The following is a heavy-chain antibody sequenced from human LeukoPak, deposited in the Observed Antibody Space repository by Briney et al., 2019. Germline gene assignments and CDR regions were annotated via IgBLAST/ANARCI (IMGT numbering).Heavy chain of an antibody. CDR1: GFTFSSYW. CDR2: ISGSGGST. Sequence: GGSLRLSCAASGFTFSSYWMHWVRQAPGKGLEWVSAISGSGGSTYYADSVKGRFTISRDNPKNTLYLQMNSLRAEDTAVYYCAKGKVRDDAFDIWGQGTMVTVSS. D-gene: IGHD1-1*01. V-gene: IGHV3-23*01. CDR3: AKGKVRDDAFDI. J-gene: IGHJ3*02.